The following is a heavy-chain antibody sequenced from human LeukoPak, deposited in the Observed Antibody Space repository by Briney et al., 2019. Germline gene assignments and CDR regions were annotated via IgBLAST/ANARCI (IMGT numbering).Heavy chain of an antibody. Sequence: SVKVSCKASGGTFRTSGVNWVRQAPGQRLECMGCVIPVFRTSNYAEEFQDRVTITADESTSTAYMELSSLRSEDTAVYYCATSENPVAIPITWGQGTLVSVSS. V-gene: IGHV1-69*13. CDR3: ATSENPVAIPIT. D-gene: IGHD4-23*01. CDR2: VIPVFRTS. J-gene: IGHJ5*02. CDR1: GGTFRTSG.